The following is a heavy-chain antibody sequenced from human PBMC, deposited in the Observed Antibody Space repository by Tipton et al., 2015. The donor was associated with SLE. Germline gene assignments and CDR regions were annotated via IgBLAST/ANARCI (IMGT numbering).Heavy chain of an antibody. CDR3: SRTLLCESGWPTYFYYGMNV. Sequence: QSGPEVKKPGASVKVSCKASGYTFTSYYMHWVRQAPGQGLEWMGIINPSGGSTSYAQKFQGRITMTMSTSTTPVYLELNNLGSDGPAVYYCSRTLLCESGWPTYFYYGMNVRGQGTTVTVSS. CDR1: GYTFTSYY. J-gene: IGHJ6*02. D-gene: IGHD6-25*01. CDR2: INPSGGST. V-gene: IGHV1-46*01.